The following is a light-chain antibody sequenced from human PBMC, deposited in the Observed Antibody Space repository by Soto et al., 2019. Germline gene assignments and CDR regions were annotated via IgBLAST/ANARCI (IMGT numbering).Light chain of an antibody. CDR3: QQYYSTPLT. V-gene: IGKV4-1*01. CDR1: QSVLYSSNNKNY. J-gene: IGKJ4*01. Sequence: DIVMTQSPDSLAVSLGERATINCKSSQSVLYSSNNKNYLAWYQQKPGQPPNLLIYWASTRESGVPDRFSDSGSGTDFTHTISSLQAEDVAVYYCQQYYSTPLTFGGGTKVGSK. CDR2: WAS.